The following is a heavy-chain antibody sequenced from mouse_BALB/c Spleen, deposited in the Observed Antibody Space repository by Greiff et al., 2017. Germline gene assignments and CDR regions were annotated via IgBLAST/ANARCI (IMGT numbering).Heavy chain of an antibody. CDR2: IDPANGNT. D-gene: IGHD2-4*01. CDR3: ASGDYDVVFAY. J-gene: IGHJ3*01. Sequence: EVHLVESGAELVKPGASVKLSCTASGFNIKDTYMHWVKQRPEQGLEWIGRIDPANGNTKYDPKFQGKATITADTSSNTAYLQLSSLTSEDTAVYYCASGDYDVVFAYWGQGTLVTVSA. V-gene: IGHV14-3*02. CDR1: GFNIKDTY.